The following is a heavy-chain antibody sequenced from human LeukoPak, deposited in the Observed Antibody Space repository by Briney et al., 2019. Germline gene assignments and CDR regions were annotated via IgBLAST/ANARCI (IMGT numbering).Heavy chain of an antibody. CDR2: IYTSGST. V-gene: IGHV4-61*02. CDR3: ARVTSYSGSYYGYYYYMDV. CDR1: GGSISSGSYY. J-gene: IGHJ6*03. Sequence: SETLSLTCTVSGGSISSGSYYWSWIRQPAGKGLEWIGRIYTSGSTNYNPSLKSRVTISVDTSKNQFSLKLSSVTAADTAVYYCARVTSYSGSYYGYYYYMDVWGKGTTVTVSS. D-gene: IGHD1-26*01.